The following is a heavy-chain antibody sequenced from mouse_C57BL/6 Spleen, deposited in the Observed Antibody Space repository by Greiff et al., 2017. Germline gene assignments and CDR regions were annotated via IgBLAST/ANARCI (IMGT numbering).Heavy chain of an antibody. D-gene: IGHD3-2*02. Sequence: EVKLQESGPELVKPGASVKIPCKASGYTFTDYNMDWVKQSHGKSLEWIGDINPNNGGTIYNQKFKGKATLTVDKSSSTAYMELRSLTSEDTAVYYCARDSSGYPYYFDYWGQGTTLTVAS. CDR2: INPNNGGT. J-gene: IGHJ2*01. V-gene: IGHV1-18*01. CDR1: GYTFTDYN. CDR3: ARDSSGYPYYFDY.